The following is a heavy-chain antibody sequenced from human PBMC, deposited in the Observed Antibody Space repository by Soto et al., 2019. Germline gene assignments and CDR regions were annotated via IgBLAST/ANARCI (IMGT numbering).Heavy chain of an antibody. Sequence: QVQLQESGPGLVKPSQTLSLTCTVSGDSISSNINYWSWIRQPPGEGLEWIGFISYSGTTSYSPSLKSRVAISLDTSKNQFSLSLSSVTAADTAVYYCARGRGYSYGLDPWGQGTLVTVSS. CDR3: ARGRGYSYGLDP. CDR1: GDSISSNINY. CDR2: ISYSGTT. V-gene: IGHV4-30-4*01. J-gene: IGHJ5*02. D-gene: IGHD5-18*01.